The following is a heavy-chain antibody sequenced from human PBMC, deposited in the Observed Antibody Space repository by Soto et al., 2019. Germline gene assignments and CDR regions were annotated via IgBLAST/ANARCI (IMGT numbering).Heavy chain of an antibody. CDR1: GGSMSEYF. Sequence: NPSETLSLTCSVSGGSMSEYFWSWIRQSPGKGLEWIGYIYCLGSTDYNPSLKSRVTISVDTSKRQFSLGLTSVTAADTAVYYCARDGYDGSGSPYPAYWGPGTQVTVSS. CDR3: ARDGYDGSGSPYPAY. D-gene: IGHD3-10*01. CDR2: IYCLGST. V-gene: IGHV4-59*01. J-gene: IGHJ4*02.